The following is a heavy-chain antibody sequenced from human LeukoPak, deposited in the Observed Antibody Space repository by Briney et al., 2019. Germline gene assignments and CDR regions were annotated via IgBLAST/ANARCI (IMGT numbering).Heavy chain of an antibody. D-gene: IGHD6-19*01. CDR3: ASNSSGWYYFDY. V-gene: IGHV4-59*01. CDR1: GGSINNYY. CDR2: VYYSGST. Sequence: PSETLSLTCTVSGGSINNYYWSWIRQPPGKGLEWIGYVYYSGSTNYNPSLKSRVTISVDTSKNQFSLKLNSVTTADTAVYYCASNSSGWYYFDYWGQGTLVTVSS. J-gene: IGHJ4*02.